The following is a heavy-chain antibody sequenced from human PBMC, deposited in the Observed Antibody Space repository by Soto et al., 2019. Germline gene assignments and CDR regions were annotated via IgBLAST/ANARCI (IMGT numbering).Heavy chain of an antibody. CDR2: IYHSGST. CDR3: AGGDNWNSHYYYYGMDV. J-gene: IGHJ6*02. CDR1: GYSISSGYY. Sequence: SETQSLTCAVSGYSISSGYYWGCIRQPPGKGLEWIGSIYHSGSTYYNPSLKSRVTISVDTSKNQFSLKLSSVTAADTAVYYCAGGDNWNSHYYYYGMDVWGQGTTVTVSS. V-gene: IGHV4-38-2*01. D-gene: IGHD1-7*01.